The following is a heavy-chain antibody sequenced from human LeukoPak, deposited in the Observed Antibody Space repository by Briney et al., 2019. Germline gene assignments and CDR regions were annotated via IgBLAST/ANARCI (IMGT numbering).Heavy chain of an antibody. J-gene: IGHJ5*02. CDR2: INHSGST. Sequence: SETLSLTCAVYGGSFSGYYWSWIRQPPGKGLESIGEINHSGSTNYNPALKSRVTISVDTSKNQFSLKLSSVTAADTAVYYCARGGSGWYRSYNWFDPWGQGTLVTVSS. CDR3: ARGGSGWYRSYNWFDP. CDR1: GGSFSGYY. D-gene: IGHD6-19*01. V-gene: IGHV4-34*01.